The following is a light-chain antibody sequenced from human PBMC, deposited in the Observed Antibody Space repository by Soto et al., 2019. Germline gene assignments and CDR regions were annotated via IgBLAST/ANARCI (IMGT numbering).Light chain of an antibody. CDR3: QHRINWPLT. Sequence: DIALTQSPGTLSLSPGERATLSCRASQSVSSYLAWYQQKPGQPPRLLIYDASNRATGIPARFSGSGSGTDFTLTISSLQTEDFAVYDCQHRINWPLTFGGGTKVDI. CDR2: DAS. CDR1: QSVSSY. V-gene: IGKV3-11*01. J-gene: IGKJ4*01.